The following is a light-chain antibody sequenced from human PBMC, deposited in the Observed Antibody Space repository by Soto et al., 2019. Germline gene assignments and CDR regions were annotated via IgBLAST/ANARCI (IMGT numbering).Light chain of an antibody. CDR2: AAS. CDR1: QSISNY. Sequence: DIQMTQSPSSLSASVGDRVTITCRASQSISNYLNWYQQKPGKAPKLLISAASSLQGGVPSRFSGSGSGTDFTLTISSLQPEDFATYYCQQSYSTPPTFGQGTKVGIK. J-gene: IGKJ2*01. CDR3: QQSYSTPPT. V-gene: IGKV1-39*01.